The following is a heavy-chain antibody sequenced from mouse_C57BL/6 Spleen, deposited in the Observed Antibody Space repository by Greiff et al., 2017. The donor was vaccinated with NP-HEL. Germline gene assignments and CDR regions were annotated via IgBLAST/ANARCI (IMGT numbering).Heavy chain of an antibody. CDR3: ARHDYSNSYWYFDV. V-gene: IGHV5-9*01. J-gene: IGHJ1*03. CDR1: GFTFSSYT. D-gene: IGHD2-5*01. Sequence: EVMLVESGGGLVKPGGSLKLSCAASGFTFSSYTMSWVRQTPEKRLEWVATISGGGGNPYYPDSVKGRFTISRDNAKNTLYLQMSSLRSEDTALYYCARHDYSNSYWYFDVWGTGTTVTVSS. CDR2: ISGGGGNP.